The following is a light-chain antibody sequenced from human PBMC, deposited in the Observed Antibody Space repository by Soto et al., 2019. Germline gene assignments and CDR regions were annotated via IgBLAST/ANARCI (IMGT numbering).Light chain of an antibody. J-gene: IGLJ1*01. CDR2: DVS. CDR3: TSYTSDSTYV. CDR1: STDVGRYNY. Sequence: QSALTQPASVSGSPGQSITISCTGTSTDVGRYNYVSWYQQHPGKATKLMVYDVSNRPSWVSNRFSGSKSGITASLTISGLQAEDEADYYCTSYTSDSTYVFGTGTKLTVL. V-gene: IGLV2-14*01.